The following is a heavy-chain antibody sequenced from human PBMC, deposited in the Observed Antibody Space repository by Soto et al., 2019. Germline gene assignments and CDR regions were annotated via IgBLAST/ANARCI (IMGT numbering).Heavy chain of an antibody. CDR1: GYPFTSYG. Sequence: SVQVSCKASGYPFTSYGISWVRQAPGQGLEWMGWISAYNGNTNYAQKLQGRVTMTTDTSTSTAYMELRSLRSDDTAVYYCARSSSGFPLSLPLVDSGQGTWVTFS. V-gene: IGHV1-18*01. J-gene: IGHJ4*02. D-gene: IGHD2-15*01. CDR2: ISAYNGNT. CDR3: ARSSSGFPLSLPLVD.